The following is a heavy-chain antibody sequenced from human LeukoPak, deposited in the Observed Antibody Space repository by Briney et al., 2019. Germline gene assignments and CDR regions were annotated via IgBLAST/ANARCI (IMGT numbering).Heavy chain of an antibody. CDR2: IIPIFGTA. CDR3: ARVRLWDHDFDY. D-gene: IGHD3-16*01. CDR1: GGTFSSYA. J-gene: IGHJ4*02. Sequence: GASVKVSCKASGGTFSSYAISWVRQAPGQGLEWMGRIIPIFGTANYAQKFQGRVTITTDESTSTAYMELSSLRSEDTAVYYCARVRLWDHDFDYWGQGTLVTVSS. V-gene: IGHV1-69*05.